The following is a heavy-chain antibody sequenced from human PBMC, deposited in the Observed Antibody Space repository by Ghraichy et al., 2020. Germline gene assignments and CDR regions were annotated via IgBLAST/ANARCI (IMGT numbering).Heavy chain of an antibody. CDR1: RFIFNNYA. CDR3: AKPGPGGFSKSWDYFYYYGMDV. V-gene: IGHV3-23*01. D-gene: IGHD5-18*01. CDR2: ISGTGGST. Sequence: GGSLRLSCAASRFIFNNYAMTWVRQAPGKGLEWVSTISGTGGSTYYADSVKGRFSISRDNSNNTLYLEMNTLRAEDTAVYFCAKPGPGGFSKSWDYFYYYGMDVWGQGTTVTVSS. J-gene: IGHJ6*02.